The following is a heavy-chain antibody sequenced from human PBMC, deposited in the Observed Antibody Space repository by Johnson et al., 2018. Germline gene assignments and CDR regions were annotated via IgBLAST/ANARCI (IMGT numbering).Heavy chain of an antibody. V-gene: IGHV3-73*01. D-gene: IGHD2-2*02. J-gene: IGHJ6*02. CDR2: IRSKANSYAT. CDR1: GFTFSGSA. Sequence: VQLVESGGGVVQPGGSLKLSCAASGFTFSGSAMHWVRQASGKGLEWVGRIRSKANSYATAYAASVKGRFTISRDDSKNTAYLQMNSLKTEDTAVYYCTRPLIPAAIEYYYYGMDVWGQVTTVTVSS. CDR3: TRPLIPAAIEYYYYGMDV.